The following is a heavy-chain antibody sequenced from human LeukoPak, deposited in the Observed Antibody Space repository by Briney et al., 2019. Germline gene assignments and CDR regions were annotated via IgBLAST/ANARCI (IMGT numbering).Heavy chain of an antibody. D-gene: IGHD3-16*01. CDR3: ARRSDYVWGYRAQVAGPQNAFDI. CDR2: ISSSSSYI. J-gene: IGHJ3*02. V-gene: IGHV3-21*01. Sequence: GGSLRLSCAASGFTFSSYSMNWVRQAPGKGLEWVSSISSSSSYIYYADSVKGRFTISRDNAKNSLYLQMNSLRAEDTAVYYCARRSDYVWGYRAQVAGPQNAFDIWGQGTMVTVSS. CDR1: GFTFSSYS.